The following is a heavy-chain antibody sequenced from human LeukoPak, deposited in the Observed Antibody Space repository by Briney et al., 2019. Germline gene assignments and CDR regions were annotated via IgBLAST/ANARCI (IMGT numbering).Heavy chain of an antibody. D-gene: IGHD3-16*01. V-gene: IGHV3-23*01. CDR2: MKGTGET. CDR1: GLSFTTFA. Sequence: GGSLRLSCAASGLSFTTFAMSWVRQGPARGLEWVSSMKGTGETFYADSVKGRFTLSRDSSRNTVHLQLNNLRVEDTAIYYCARASWVSTADAVRWGQGTLVTVSS. J-gene: IGHJ4*02. CDR3: ARASWVSTADAVR.